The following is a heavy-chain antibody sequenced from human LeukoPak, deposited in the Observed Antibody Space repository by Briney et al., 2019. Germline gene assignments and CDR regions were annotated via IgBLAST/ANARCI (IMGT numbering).Heavy chain of an antibody. Sequence: GASVKVSCKASGYTFTSYDINWVRQATGQGLEWMGWMNPNSGNTGYAQKFQGRVTMTRNTSISTAYMELSSLRSEDTAVYYCARSSLWYYDFWSGFLTPDYYYYGMDVWGQGTTVTVSS. V-gene: IGHV1-8*01. CDR3: ARSSLWYYDFWSGFLTPDYYYYGMDV. CDR2: MNPNSGNT. J-gene: IGHJ6*02. CDR1: GYTFTSYD. D-gene: IGHD3-3*01.